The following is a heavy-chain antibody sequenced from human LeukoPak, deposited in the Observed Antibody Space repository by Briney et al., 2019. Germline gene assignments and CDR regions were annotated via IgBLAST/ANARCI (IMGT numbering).Heavy chain of an antibody. CDR2: IYNSGST. Sequence: SETLSLTCSVSGGSISSDCWSWIRQPPGKGLEWIGYIYNSGSTNYNPSLKSRVTMSVDTSKKQFSLKLSSVTAADTAVYYCARIYSGDYSDYWGQGTLVSVSS. CDR1: GGSISSDC. CDR3: ARIYSGDYSDY. V-gene: IGHV4-59*01. J-gene: IGHJ4*02. D-gene: IGHD1-26*01.